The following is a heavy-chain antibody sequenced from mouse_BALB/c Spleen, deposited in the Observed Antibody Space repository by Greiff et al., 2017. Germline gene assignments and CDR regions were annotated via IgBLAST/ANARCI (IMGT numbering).Heavy chain of an antibody. Sequence: EVQVVESGGGLVQPGGSRKLSCAASGFTFSSFGMHWVRQAPEKGLEWVAYISSGSSTIYYADTVKGRFTISRDNPKNTLFLQMTSLRSEDTAMYYCARQDGNYYYAMDYWGQGTSVTVSS. CDR3: ARQDGNYYYAMDY. CDR1: GFTFSSFG. J-gene: IGHJ4*01. V-gene: IGHV5-17*02. CDR2: ISSGSSTI. D-gene: IGHD2-1*01.